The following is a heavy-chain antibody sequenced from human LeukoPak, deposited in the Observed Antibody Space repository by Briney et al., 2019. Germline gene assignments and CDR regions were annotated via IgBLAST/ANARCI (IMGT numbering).Heavy chain of an antibody. CDR2: ISGSGGST. CDR1: GFTFSSYA. Sequence: PGGSLRLSCAASGFTFSSYAMSWVRQAPGKGLEWVSAISGSGGSTYYADSVKGRFTISRDNSKNTLYLQMNSLRAEDTAVYYCARVGYDILTGYGWYFDLWGRGTLVTVSS. CDR3: ARVGYDILTGYGWYFDL. V-gene: IGHV3-23*01. D-gene: IGHD3-9*01. J-gene: IGHJ2*01.